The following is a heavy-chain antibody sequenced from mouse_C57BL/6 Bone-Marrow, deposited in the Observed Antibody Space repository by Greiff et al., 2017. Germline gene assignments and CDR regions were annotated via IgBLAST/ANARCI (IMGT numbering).Heavy chain of an antibody. Sequence: QVQLQQPGAELVKPGASVKVSCKASGYTFTSYWMHWVKQRPGQGLEWIGRIHPSDSDTNYNQKFKGKATLTVDKSSSTAYVQLISLASEDSAFYYFARKGYYGSSYAWYFDVWGTGTTVTVSS. CDR3: ARKGYYGSSYAWYFDV. CDR1: GYTFTSYW. J-gene: IGHJ1*03. CDR2: IHPSDSDT. V-gene: IGHV1-74*01. D-gene: IGHD1-1*01.